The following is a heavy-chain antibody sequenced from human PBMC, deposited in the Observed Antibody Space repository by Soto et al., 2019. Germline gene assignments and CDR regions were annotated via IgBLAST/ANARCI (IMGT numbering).Heavy chain of an antibody. D-gene: IGHD3-3*01. CDR3: ARDRPYDFWSGYYPSFDY. V-gene: IGHV3-66*01. CDR1: GFTVSSNY. CDR2: IYSGGST. J-gene: IGHJ4*02. Sequence: GGSLRLSCAASGFTVSSNYMSWVRQAPGKGLEWVSVIYSGGSTYYADSVKGRFTISRDNSKNTLYLQMNSLRAEDTAVYYCARDRPYDFWSGYYPSFDYWGQGTLVTVSS.